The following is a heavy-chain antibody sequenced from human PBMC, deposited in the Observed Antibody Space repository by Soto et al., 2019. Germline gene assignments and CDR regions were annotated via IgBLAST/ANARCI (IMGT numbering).Heavy chain of an antibody. Sequence: SGGSLRLSCAASGFTFSSYGMHWVRQAPGKGLEWVAVIWYDGSNKYYADSVKGRFTISRDNSKNTLYLQTNSLRAEDTAVYYCARESLSYYDSSGYPDAFDIWGQGTMVTVSS. V-gene: IGHV3-33*01. CDR1: GFTFSSYG. CDR2: IWYDGSNK. D-gene: IGHD3-22*01. J-gene: IGHJ3*02. CDR3: ARESLSYYDSSGYPDAFDI.